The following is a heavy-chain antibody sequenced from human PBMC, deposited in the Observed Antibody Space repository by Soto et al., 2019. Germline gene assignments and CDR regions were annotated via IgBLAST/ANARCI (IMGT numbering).Heavy chain of an antibody. J-gene: IGHJ5*02. CDR1: GDSVSSGDYY. D-gene: IGHD3-16*01. V-gene: IGHV4-61*08. CDR3: ARIPVDTYMIYWSDP. Sequence: SETLSLTCSVSGDSVSSGDYYWSWIRQPPGKGLEWIGHVYFSGSTNYIPSLKSRLTMSVDTAKNQFSLKLNSVTAADTAVYYCARIPVDTYMIYWSDPWGQGTHVSVSS. CDR2: VYFSGST.